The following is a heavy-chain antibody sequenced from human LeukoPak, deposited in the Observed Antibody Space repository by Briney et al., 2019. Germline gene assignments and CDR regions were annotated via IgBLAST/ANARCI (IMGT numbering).Heavy chain of an antibody. CDR3: ARIRYCSSTSCYRGRTYYFDY. CDR1: LGSISSSSYY. D-gene: IGHD2-2*02. J-gene: IGHJ4*02. V-gene: IGHV4-39*01. CDR2: IYYSGST. Sequence: PSETLSLTCTVPLGSISSSSYYWGWTRHPPGKGLEWIGSIYYSGSTYYNPSLKSRVTISVDTSKNQFSLKLSSVTAADTAVYYGARIRYCSSTSCYRGRTYYFDYWGQGTLVTVSS.